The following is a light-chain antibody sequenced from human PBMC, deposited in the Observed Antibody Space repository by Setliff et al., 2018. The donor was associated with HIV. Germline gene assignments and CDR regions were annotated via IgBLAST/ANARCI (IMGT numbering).Light chain of an antibody. CDR2: EVS. CDR3: SSYTSTYTYV. J-gene: IGLJ1*01. Sequence: QSVLTQPASVSGSPGQSITMSCTGTSSDVGGYNYVSWYQQHPGKAPKLIIYEVSNRPSGVSNRFSGSKSGNTASLTISGLQAEDEADYYCSSYTSTYTYVFGTGTKVTVL. V-gene: IGLV2-14*01. CDR1: SSDVGGYNY.